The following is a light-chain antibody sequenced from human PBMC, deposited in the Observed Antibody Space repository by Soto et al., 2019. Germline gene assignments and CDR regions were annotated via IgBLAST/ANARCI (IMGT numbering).Light chain of an antibody. CDR3: CAYVSSNTLL. V-gene: IGLV2-23*01. CDR1: SSDVGGYDL. Sequence: QSALTQPASVSGSPGQSITISCTGTSSDVGGYDLVSWYQQHPGKAPKLIIYDGSKRPSGISNRFSGSKSGNTASLIISGLQGDDEGDYYCCAYVSSNTLLFGGGTKLTVL. J-gene: IGLJ3*02. CDR2: DGS.